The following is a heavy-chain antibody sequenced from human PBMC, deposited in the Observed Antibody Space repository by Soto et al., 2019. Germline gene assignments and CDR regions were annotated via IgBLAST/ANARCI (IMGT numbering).Heavy chain of an antibody. Sequence: AGPLGLSCAASGFTFTGYSMNWVRHSPGKGLEWVSSISSTTNYIYYGDSMKGRFTISRDNAKNSLYLEMNSLRAEDTAGYYCASETEDINSKFDDWGQANMVTGS. J-gene: IGHJ4*02. V-gene: IGHV3-21*06. D-gene: IGHD1-1*01. CDR3: ASETEDINSKFDD. CDR1: GFTFTGYS. CDR2: ISSTTNYI.